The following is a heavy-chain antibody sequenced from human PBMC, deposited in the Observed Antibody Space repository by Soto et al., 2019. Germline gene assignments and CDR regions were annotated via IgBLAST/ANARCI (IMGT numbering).Heavy chain of an antibody. J-gene: IGHJ4*01. CDR2: MSYDGTNT. Sequence: PGGSLRLSCTASGFMFSAYAMLWVRQAPGKGLEWVAAMSYDGTNTYYADSLKGRFTISRDNSKNTLFLQMSSLTADHSAVYYCARDPSPYTSGWYGIDFWGLGTLVTVSS. CDR3: ARDPSPYTSGWYGIDF. D-gene: IGHD6-19*01. V-gene: IGHV3-30-3*01. CDR1: GFMFSAYA.